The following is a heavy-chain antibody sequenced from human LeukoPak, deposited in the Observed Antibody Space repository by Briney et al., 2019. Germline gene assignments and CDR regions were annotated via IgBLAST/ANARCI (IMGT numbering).Heavy chain of an antibody. Sequence: PSETLSLTCTVSGGSISSYYWSWIRQPPGKGLERIGYIYYSGSTNYNPSLKSRVTISVDTSKNPFSLKLSSVTAADTAVYYCAREGYMVRGYYYYYMDVWGKGTTVTISS. CDR2: IYYSGST. J-gene: IGHJ6*03. CDR3: AREGYMVRGYYYYYMDV. CDR1: GGSISSYY. V-gene: IGHV4-59*01. D-gene: IGHD3-10*01.